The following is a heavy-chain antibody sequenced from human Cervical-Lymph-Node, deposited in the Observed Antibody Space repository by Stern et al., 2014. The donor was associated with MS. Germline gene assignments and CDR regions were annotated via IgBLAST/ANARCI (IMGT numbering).Heavy chain of an antibody. CDR1: GGSIINYY. V-gene: IGHV4-59*01. D-gene: IGHD6-13*01. Sequence: VHLVESGPGLVKPSETLSLTCTVSGGSIINYYWSWIRQTPGKGLEGIGYIYYTGRTNYNPSLKSRVTISVDTSKNQLSLMLRSLTAADTAVYYCARDSSDTWYGPIDAWGQGTQVIVSS. J-gene: IGHJ5*02. CDR2: IYYTGRT. CDR3: ARDSSDTWYGPIDA.